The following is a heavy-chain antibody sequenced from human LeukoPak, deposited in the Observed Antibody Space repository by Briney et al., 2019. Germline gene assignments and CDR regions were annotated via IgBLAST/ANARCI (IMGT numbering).Heavy chain of an antibody. Sequence: GGSLRLSCAASGLTFENYGISWVRQAPGKGLEWVAGINWNGGTTLYADSVKGRFTISRDNAKNSLYLQMNSLRAEDTAVYYCARDYYGDYSFDYWGQGTLVTVSS. V-gene: IGHV3-20*04. CDR1: GLTFENYG. CDR2: INWNGGTT. D-gene: IGHD4-17*01. J-gene: IGHJ4*02. CDR3: ARDYYGDYSFDY.